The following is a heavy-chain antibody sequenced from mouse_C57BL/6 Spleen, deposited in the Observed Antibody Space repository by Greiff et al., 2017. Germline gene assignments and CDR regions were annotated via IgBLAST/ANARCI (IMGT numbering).Heavy chain of an antibody. V-gene: IGHV1-52*01. CDR2: IDPSDSET. CDR1: GYTFTSYW. Sequence: VQLQQPGAELVRPGSSVKLSCKASGYTFTSYWMHWVKQRPIQGLEWIGNIDPSDSETHYNQKFKDKATLTVDKSSSTAYMQLSSLTSEDSAVYYCASGGGDYDYDVDYWGQGTTLTVSS. CDR3: ASGGGDYDYDVDY. J-gene: IGHJ2*01. D-gene: IGHD2-4*01.